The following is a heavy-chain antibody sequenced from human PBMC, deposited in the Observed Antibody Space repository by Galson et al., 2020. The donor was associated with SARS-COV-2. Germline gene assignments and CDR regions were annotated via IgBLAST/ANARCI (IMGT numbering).Heavy chain of an antibody. CDR1: GGSISSYY. J-gene: IGHJ6*02. CDR2: IYTSGST. Sequence: SETLSLTCTVSGGSISSYYWSWIRQPAGKGLEWIRRIYTSGSTNYNPSLKSRVTMSVDTSKNQFSLKLSSVTAADTAVYYCARDRGYSSSWYGGYYYYGMDVWGQGTTVTVSS. V-gene: IGHV4-4*07. D-gene: IGHD6-13*01. CDR3: ARDRGYSSSWYGGYYYYGMDV.